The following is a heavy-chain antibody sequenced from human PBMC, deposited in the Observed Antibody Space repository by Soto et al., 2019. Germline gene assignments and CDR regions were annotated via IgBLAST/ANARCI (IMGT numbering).Heavy chain of an antibody. V-gene: IGHV3-74*01. CDR2: INGDGRST. CDR3: ARGLSSYALDY. D-gene: IGHD3-16*01. CDR1: GFTFSTYW. Sequence: EVQLVESGGGLVQPGGSLRLSCAASGFTFSTYWVYWVRQAPGKGLVWASRINGDGRSTNYADSLKGRFTISRDNAKNTLYLQMNSLRVDDTAVYYCARGLSSYALDYWGQGTLVTVSS. J-gene: IGHJ4*02.